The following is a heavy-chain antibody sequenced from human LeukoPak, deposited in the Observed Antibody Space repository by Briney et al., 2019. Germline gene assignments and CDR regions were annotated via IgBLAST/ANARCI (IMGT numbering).Heavy chain of an antibody. Sequence: SETLSLTCSVSGGAIGSSSSYWGWICQPPGKGLEWIGSIYYSGKVYYNSSLKSRVTISVDTSKNQFSLRLSSLTAADTAVYYCARGPPVWGSYRGMYFGYRGQGALVTVSS. J-gene: IGHJ4*02. V-gene: IGHV4-39*07. CDR3: ARGPPVWGSYRGMYFGY. CDR1: GGAIGSSSSY. D-gene: IGHD3-16*02. CDR2: IYYSGKV.